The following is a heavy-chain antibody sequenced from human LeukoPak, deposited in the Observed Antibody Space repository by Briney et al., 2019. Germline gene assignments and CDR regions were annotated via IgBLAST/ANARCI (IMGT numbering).Heavy chain of an antibody. CDR2: IKQDGSEK. V-gene: IGHV3-7*01. Sequence: PGGSLRLSCAASGFTFSSYWMSWVRQAPGKGLEWVANIKQDGSEKYYVDSVKGRFTIPRDNAKNSLYLQMNSLRAEDTAVYYCARDRVKSAYYYDSSGYYGGYWGQGTLVTVSS. J-gene: IGHJ4*02. D-gene: IGHD3-22*01. CDR1: GFTFSSYW. CDR3: ARDRVKSAYYYDSSGYYGGY.